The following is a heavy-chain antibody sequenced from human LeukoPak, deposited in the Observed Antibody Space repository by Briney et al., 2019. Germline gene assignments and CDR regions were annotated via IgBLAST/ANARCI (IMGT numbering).Heavy chain of an antibody. CDR1: GFTFNNAW. J-gene: IGHJ4*02. CDR2: VKSKADGGTT. CDR3: TSDPRIGRYFDY. V-gene: IGHV3-15*01. Sequence: GGSLRLSCTASGFTFNNAWMNWVRQVPGKGLEWVGRVKSKADGGTTDYAAPVEARFTISRDDSENTLYLQMNSLKTEDTAVYYCTSDPRIGRYFDYWGQGTLVTASS. D-gene: IGHD1-26*01.